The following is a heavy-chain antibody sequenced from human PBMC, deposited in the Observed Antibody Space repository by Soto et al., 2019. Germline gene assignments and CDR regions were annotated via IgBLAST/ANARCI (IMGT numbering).Heavy chain of an antibody. V-gene: IGHV1-18*01. CDR3: ARSAEGFDWLSYSYYYYYGMDV. CDR2: ISAYNGNT. D-gene: IGHD3-9*01. Sequence: QVQLVQSGAEVKKPGASVKVSCKASGYTFTSYGISWVRQAPGQGLEWMGWISAYNGNTNYAQKLQGRVTMTTDTSTSTAYMELRSLRSDDTAVYYCARSAEGFDWLSYSYYYYYGMDVWGQGTTVTVSS. J-gene: IGHJ6*02. CDR1: GYTFTSYG.